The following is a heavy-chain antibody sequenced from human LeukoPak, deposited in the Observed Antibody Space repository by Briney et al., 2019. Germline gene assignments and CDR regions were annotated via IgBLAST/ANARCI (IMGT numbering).Heavy chain of an antibody. CDR3: ARGGSGGSPIPEFDY. V-gene: IGHV4-59*01. Sequence: SETLSLTCTVSGGSISSYYWSWIRQPPGKGLEWIGYIYYSGSTNYNPSLKSRVTISVDTSKNQFSLKLSSVTAADTAVYYCARGGSGGSPIPEFDYWGQGTLVTVSS. CDR2: IYYSGST. J-gene: IGHJ4*02. CDR1: GGSISSYY. D-gene: IGHD2-15*01.